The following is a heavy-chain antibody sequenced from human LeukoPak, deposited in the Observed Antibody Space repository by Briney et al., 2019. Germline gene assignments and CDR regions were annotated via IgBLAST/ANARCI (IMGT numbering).Heavy chain of an antibody. J-gene: IGHJ4*02. CDR3: ARRRPRGYGYDY. CDR1: GGSISSYY. Sequence: SETLSLTCTVSGGSISSYYWSWIRQPPGKGLEWIGSIYYSGSTYYNPSLKSRVTISVDTSKNQFSLKLSSVTAADTAVYYCARRRPRGYGYDYWGQGTLVTVSS. CDR2: IYYSGST. D-gene: IGHD5-18*01. V-gene: IGHV4-59*05.